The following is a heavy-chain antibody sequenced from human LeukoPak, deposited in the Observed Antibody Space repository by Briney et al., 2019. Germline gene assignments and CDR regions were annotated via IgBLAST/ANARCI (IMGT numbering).Heavy chain of an antibody. CDR2: INSDGSTT. CDR1: GFTFSSYW. D-gene: IGHD3-3*01. CDR3: VWMSRPAG. V-gene: IGHV3-74*01. J-gene: IGHJ4*02. Sequence: GGSLRHSCAASGFTFSSYWMHRVRQAPGKGLVWVSRINSDGSTTNYADSVKGRFTISRDNAKNTLYLQMNSLRAEDTAVYYCVWMSRPAGWGQGTLVTVSS.